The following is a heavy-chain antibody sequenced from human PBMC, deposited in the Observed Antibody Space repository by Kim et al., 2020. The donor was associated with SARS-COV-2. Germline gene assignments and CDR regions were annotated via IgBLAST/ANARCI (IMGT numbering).Heavy chain of an antibody. CDR2: ISYDGSNK. V-gene: IGHV3-30*18. D-gene: IGHD3-10*01. CDR1: GFTFSSYG. CDR3: AKDRVGALLWFGEHYYYGMDV. J-gene: IGHJ6*02. Sequence: GGSLRLSCAVSGFTFSSYGMHWVRQAPGKGLEWVAAISYDGSNKYYADSVKGRFTISRDNSKNTLYLQMNSLRAEDTAVYYFAKDRVGALLWFGEHYYYGMDVWGQGTTVTVSS.